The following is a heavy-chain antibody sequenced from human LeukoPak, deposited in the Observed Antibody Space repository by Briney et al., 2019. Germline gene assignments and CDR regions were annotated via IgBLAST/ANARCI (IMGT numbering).Heavy chain of an antibody. CDR2: INPSGGST. CDR1: GYTFTSYY. J-gene: IGHJ3*02. CDR3: AREARNFAFDI. V-gene: IGHV1-46*03. D-gene: IGHD1-14*01. Sequence: ASVKVSCKASGYTFTSYYMHWVRQAPGQGLEWMGIINPSGGSTSYAQKFQGRVTMTRDTSTSTVYMELSSLRSEDTAVYYFAREARNFAFDIWGQGTMVTVSS.